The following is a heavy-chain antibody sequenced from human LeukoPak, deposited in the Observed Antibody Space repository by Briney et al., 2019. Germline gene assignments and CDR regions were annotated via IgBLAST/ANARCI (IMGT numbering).Heavy chain of an antibody. J-gene: IGHJ4*02. CDR2: IIPILGIA. CDR3: ATAFVYDSSQTIDY. D-gene: IGHD3-22*01. Sequence: ASVKVSCKASGGTFSSYAISWVRQAPGQGLEWMGRIIPILGIANYAQKFQGRVTISADKSTSTAYMELSSLRSEDTAVYYCATAFVYDSSQTIDYWGQGTLVTVSS. CDR1: GGTFSSYA. V-gene: IGHV1-69*04.